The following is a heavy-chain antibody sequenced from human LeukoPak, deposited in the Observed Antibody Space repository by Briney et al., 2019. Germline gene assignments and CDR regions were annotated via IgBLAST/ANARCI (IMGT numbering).Heavy chain of an antibody. CDR3: ARVRNYYDSSGYEYASLDY. CDR2: ISAYNGNT. CDR1: GYTFTSYG. Sequence: GASVKVSCKASGYTFTSYGISWVRQDPGQGLEWMGWISAYNGNTNYAQKLQGRVTMTTDTSTSTAYMELRSLRSDDTAVYYCARVRNYYDSSGYEYASLDYWGQGTPVTVSS. D-gene: IGHD3-22*01. V-gene: IGHV1-18*01. J-gene: IGHJ4*02.